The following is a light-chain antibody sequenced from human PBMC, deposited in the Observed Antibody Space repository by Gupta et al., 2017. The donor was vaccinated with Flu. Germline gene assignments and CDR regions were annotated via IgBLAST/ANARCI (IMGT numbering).Light chain of an antibody. Sequence: DIQMTQSPSTLSASVGDRVTITCRASQSISSWLAWYQQKPGKAPKLLIYKASSLESGVPSRFSGSGAGTEFTLTISSLQPEDFATYYCQQYNSYSRAWTFGQGTKVEIK. V-gene: IGKV1-5*03. CDR2: KAS. CDR3: QQYNSYSRAWT. CDR1: QSISSW. J-gene: IGKJ1*01.